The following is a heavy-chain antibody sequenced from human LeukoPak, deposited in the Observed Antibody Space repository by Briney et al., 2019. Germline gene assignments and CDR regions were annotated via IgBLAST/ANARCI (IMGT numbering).Heavy chain of an antibody. CDR2: ISYDGSNK. CDR3: ARYHYYYYYMDV. J-gene: IGHJ6*03. V-gene: IGHV3-30*04. CDR1: GFTFSSYA. Sequence: GGSLRLSCAASGFTFSSYAMHWVRQAPDKGLEWVAVISYDGSNKYYADSVKGRFTISRDNSKNTLYLQMNSLRAEDTAVYYCARYHYYYYYMDVWGKGTTVTISS.